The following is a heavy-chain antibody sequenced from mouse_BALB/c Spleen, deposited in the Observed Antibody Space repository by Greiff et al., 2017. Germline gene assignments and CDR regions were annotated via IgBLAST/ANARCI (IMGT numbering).Heavy chain of an antibody. CDR1: GFTFNTYA. V-gene: IGHV10-1*02. Sequence: EVQLVESGGGLVQPKGSLKLSCAASGFTFNTYAMNWVRQAPGKGLEWVARIRSKSNNYATYYADSVKDRFTISRDDSQSMLYLQMNNLKTEDTAMYYCVRRYYYGSSYAKDYWGQGTSVTVSS. CDR2: IRSKSNNYAT. J-gene: IGHJ4*01. CDR3: VRRYYYGSSYAKDY. D-gene: IGHD1-1*01.